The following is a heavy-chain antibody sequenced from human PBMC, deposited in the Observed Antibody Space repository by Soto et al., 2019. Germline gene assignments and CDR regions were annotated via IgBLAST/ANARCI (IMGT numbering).Heavy chain of an antibody. D-gene: IGHD6-13*01. CDR1: GYSFTSYW. CDR3: ARHTDPMKRSSPDYYYYYYGMDV. CDR2: IYPGDSDT. Sequence: GESLKISCNGSGYSFTSYWIGWVRQMPGKGLEWMGIIYPGDSDTRYSPSFQGQVTISADKSISTAYLQWSSLKASDTAMYYCARHTDPMKRSSPDYYYYYYGMDVWGQGTTVTVSS. V-gene: IGHV5-51*01. J-gene: IGHJ6*02.